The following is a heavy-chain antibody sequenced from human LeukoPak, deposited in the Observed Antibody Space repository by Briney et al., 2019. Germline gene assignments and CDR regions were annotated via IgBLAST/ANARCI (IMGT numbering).Heavy chain of an antibody. V-gene: IGHV1-2*06. CDR1: GYTFSGYN. D-gene: IGHD5-18*01. CDR3: ARGYNYGHDY. CDR2: VISHSGGT. Sequence: ASVKVSCKASGYTFSGYNMHWVRQAPGQGLEWMGRVISHSGGTNYAPRFQGRVTMTRDTSTGTAYMELSRLKSDDTAVYYCARGYNYGHDYWGQGTLVTVSS. J-gene: IGHJ4*02.